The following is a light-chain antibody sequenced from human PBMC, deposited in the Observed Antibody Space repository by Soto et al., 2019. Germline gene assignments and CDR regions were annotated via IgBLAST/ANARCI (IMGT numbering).Light chain of an antibody. V-gene: IGKV3-20*01. CDR1: QSVSNN. CDR3: QQYGSSPPT. J-gene: IGKJ1*01. Sequence: VMTQSPATLSVSPGERATLSCRASQSVSNNLAWYQQKPGQAPRLLIYGASSRATGIPDRFSGSGSGTDFTLTISRLEPEDVAVYYCQQYGSSPPTLGQGTKADIK. CDR2: GAS.